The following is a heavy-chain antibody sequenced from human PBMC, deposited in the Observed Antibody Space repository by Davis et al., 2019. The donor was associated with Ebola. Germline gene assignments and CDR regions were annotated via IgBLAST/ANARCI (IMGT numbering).Heavy chain of an antibody. CDR1: GYIFTGYY. D-gene: IGHD2-2*01. CDR3: ARESGYCSSTSCSKQSFDY. CDR2: INPNTDDR. V-gene: IGHV1-2*02. Sequence: ASVKVSCKTSGYIFTGYYMHWVRQAPGQGLEWMGWINPNTDDRGYLQKFKDRVTMTRDTSINTVYMQLSGVTSDDTAVYFCARESGYCSSTSCSKQSFDYWGQGTLVTVST. J-gene: IGHJ4*02.